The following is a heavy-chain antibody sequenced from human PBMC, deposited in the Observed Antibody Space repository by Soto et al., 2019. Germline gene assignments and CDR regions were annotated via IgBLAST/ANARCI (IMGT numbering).Heavy chain of an antibody. Sequence: QVQLQESGPGLVKPSQTLSLTCTVSGGSISSGGYYWSWIRQHPGKGLEWIGYIYYRGSTYYNPSLKSRVTISVDTSKNQFSLKLSSVTAADTAVYYCARVYYDFWSGYFAWFDPWGQGTLVTVSS. CDR2: IYYRGST. V-gene: IGHV4-31*03. J-gene: IGHJ5*02. D-gene: IGHD3-3*01. CDR1: GGSISSGGYY. CDR3: ARVYYDFWSGYFAWFDP.